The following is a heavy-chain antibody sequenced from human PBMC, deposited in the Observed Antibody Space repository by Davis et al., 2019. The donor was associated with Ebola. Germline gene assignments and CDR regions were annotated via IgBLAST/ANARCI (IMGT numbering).Heavy chain of an antibody. CDR3: ARASSPYYYGSGRYLSDYYYYGMDV. Sequence: SVKVSCKASGGTFSSYAISWVRQAPGQGLEWMGGIIPIFGTANYAQKFQGRVTITADESTSTAYMELSSLRSEDTAVYYCARASSPYYYGSGRYLSDYYYYGMDVWGQGTTVTVSS. CDR2: IIPIFGTA. D-gene: IGHD3-10*01. V-gene: IGHV1-69*13. CDR1: GGTFSSYA. J-gene: IGHJ6*02.